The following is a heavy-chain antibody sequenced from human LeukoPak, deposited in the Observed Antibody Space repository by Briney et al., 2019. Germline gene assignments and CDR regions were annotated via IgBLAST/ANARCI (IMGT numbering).Heavy chain of an antibody. Sequence: PGRSLRLSCAASGFTFSTYGMHWVRQAPGKGLEWVAVIWPNGSNKYHADSVKGRFTISRDNSKNTLYLQMNSLRAEDTAVYYCAGQSTVTTWSFDYWGQGTLVTVSS. J-gene: IGHJ4*02. CDR3: AGQSTVTTWSFDY. CDR1: GFTFSTYG. V-gene: IGHV3-33*01. CDR2: IWPNGSNK. D-gene: IGHD4-11*01.